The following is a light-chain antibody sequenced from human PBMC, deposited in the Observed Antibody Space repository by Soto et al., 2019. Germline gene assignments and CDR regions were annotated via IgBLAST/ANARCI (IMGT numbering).Light chain of an antibody. CDR2: WAS. CDR3: QQYYNTPQT. Sequence: DIVMTQSPDSLAVSLGERATINCKSSQSVLYSSNNKNYLAWYQQKPGQPPKLLIYWASTREAGVPDRFSGSGSGTDFTLTISSLQAEDVAVYYCQQYYNTPQTFGQWNKLEI. V-gene: IGKV4-1*01. J-gene: IGKJ2*01. CDR1: QSVLYSSNNKNY.